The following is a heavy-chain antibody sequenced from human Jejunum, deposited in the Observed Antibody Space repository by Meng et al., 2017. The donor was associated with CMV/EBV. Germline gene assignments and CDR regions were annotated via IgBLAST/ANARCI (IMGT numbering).Heavy chain of an antibody. J-gene: IGHJ4*02. V-gene: IGHV3-30*03. Sequence: SGFNFSRHGMHWLRQAPGKGLEWVGIISNDGRNTDYADSVKGRFTISRDNSKNTLYVQMNNLKTEDTAVYYCTLGGLGYGTGGDFLYWGQGTLVTVSS. D-gene: IGHD1/OR15-1a*01. CDR2: ISNDGRNT. CDR3: TLGGLGYGTGGDFLY. CDR1: GFNFSRHG.